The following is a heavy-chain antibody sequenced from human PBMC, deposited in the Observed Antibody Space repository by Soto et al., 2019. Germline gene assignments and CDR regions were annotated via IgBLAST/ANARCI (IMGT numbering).Heavy chain of an antibody. V-gene: IGHV4-61*01. J-gene: IGHJ4*02. CDR1: GGSVSSGSYY. Sequence: ETLSLPCTVSGGSVSSGSYYWSWIRQPPGKGLEWIGYIYYSGSTNYNPSLKSRVTISVDTSKNQFSLKLSSVTAADTAVYYCARDLSSSGWYYFDYWGQGTLVTVSS. CDR3: ARDLSSSGWYYFDY. D-gene: IGHD6-19*01. CDR2: IYYSGST.